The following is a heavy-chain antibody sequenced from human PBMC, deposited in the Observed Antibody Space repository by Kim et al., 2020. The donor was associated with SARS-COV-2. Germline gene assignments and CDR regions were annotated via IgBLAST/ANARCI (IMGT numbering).Heavy chain of an antibody. D-gene: IGHD3-10*01. V-gene: IGHV4-34*01. J-gene: IGHJ3*02. CDR3: ARGDWDGSGIGEAFDI. CDR1: GGSFSGYY. Sequence: SETLSLTCAVYGGSFSGYYWSWIRQPPGKGLEWIGEINHSGSTNYNPSLKSRVTISVDTSKNQFSLKLSSVTAADTAVYYCARGDWDGSGIGEAFDIWGQGTMVTVSS. CDR2: INHSGST.